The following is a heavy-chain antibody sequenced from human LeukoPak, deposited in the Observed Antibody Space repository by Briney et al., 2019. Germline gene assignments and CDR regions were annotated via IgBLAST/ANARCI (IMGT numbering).Heavy chain of an antibody. J-gene: IGHJ5*02. Sequence: SVKVSCKASGGTFSSYAISWVRQAPGQGLEWMGGIIPIFGTANYAQKFQGRVTITADESTSTAYMELSSLRSEDTAVYYCARDYFPRSYSSGWKFDPWGQGTLVTVSS. V-gene: IGHV1-69*13. CDR1: GGTFSSYA. CDR3: ARDYFPRSYSSGWKFDP. D-gene: IGHD6-19*01. CDR2: IIPIFGTA.